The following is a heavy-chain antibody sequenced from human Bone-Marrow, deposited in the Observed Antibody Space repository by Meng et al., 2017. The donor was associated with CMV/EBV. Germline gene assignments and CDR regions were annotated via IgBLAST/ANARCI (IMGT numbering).Heavy chain of an antibody. V-gene: IGHV3-20*04. CDR3: ARGGLGVNYFEFDN. D-gene: IGHD1-7*01. CDR1: RFTFNDYG. J-gene: IGHJ4*02. Sequence: GGSLRLSCAASRFTFNDYGLSWVRRSPGKGLEWVSGINWNGERTAYADSVKGRFTISRDNAKNSLYLQMNSLRAEDTAFYYCARGGLGVNYFEFDNWGQGTLVTVSS. CDR2: INWNGERT.